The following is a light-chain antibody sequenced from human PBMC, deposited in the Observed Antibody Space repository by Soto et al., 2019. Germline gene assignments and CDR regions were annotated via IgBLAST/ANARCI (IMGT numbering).Light chain of an antibody. CDR3: QSYDTSLSGHVI. CDR2: GTT. CDR1: SSNIGAGHD. J-gene: IGLJ2*01. V-gene: IGLV1-40*01. Sequence: QYVLTQPPSVSGAPGQRVTISCTGNSSNIGAGHDVHWYQQLPGAAPKLLIYGTTTRPSGVPDRFSGSRSGTSASVAITGLQADDEADYYCQSYDTSLSGHVIFGGGTKLTVL.